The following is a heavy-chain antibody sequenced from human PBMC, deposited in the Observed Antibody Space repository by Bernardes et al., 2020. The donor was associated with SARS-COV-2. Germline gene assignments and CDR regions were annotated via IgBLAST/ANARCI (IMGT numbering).Heavy chain of an antibody. CDR2: IKQDGSEK. CDR3: AKDRSIFWFGEGKNPFHP. J-gene: IGHJ5*02. D-gene: IGHD3-10*01. Sequence: GGSLRLSCAASGFTFSSYWMSWVRQAPGKGLEWVANIKQDGSEKYYVDSVKGRFTISRDNAKNSLYLQMNSLRAEDTAAYYCAKDRSIFWFGEGKNPFHPWGQGTLVTVSS. CDR1: GFTFSSYW. V-gene: IGHV3-7*03.